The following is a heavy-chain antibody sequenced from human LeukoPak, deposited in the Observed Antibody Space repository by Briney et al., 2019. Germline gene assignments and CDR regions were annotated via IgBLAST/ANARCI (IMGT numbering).Heavy chain of an antibody. CDR1: GGSISSSSYY. J-gene: IGHJ3*02. D-gene: IGHD4-23*01. Sequence: SETLSLTCTVSGGSISSSSYYWGWIRQPPGKGLEWIGSIYYSGSTYYNPSLKSRVTISVGTSKNQFSLKLSSVTAADTAVYYCAGQRGVTVVTSRSFDIWGQGTTVTVSS. CDR3: AGQRGVTVVTSRSFDI. CDR2: IYYSGST. V-gene: IGHV4-39*07.